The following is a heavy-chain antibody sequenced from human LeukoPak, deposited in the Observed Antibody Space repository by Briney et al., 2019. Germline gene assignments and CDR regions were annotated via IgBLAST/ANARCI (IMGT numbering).Heavy chain of an antibody. V-gene: IGHV3-23*01. J-gene: IGHJ4*02. D-gene: IGHD6-6*01. CDR1: GFTLTNHG. CDR3: AKDRSIAAPNNDFFDS. CDR2: ITGTGGR. Sequence: GGSLRLSCAVSGFTLTNHGVSWVRQAPGKGLEWVSIITGTGGRYYGDSVKGRFILSRDNSKNTVYMQMSSLRAEDTATYYCAKDRSIAAPNNDFFDSWGQGALVTVSS.